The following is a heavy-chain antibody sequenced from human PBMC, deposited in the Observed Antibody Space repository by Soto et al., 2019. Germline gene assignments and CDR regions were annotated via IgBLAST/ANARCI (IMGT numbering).Heavy chain of an antibody. J-gene: IGHJ6*02. V-gene: IGHV4-30-4*01. Sequence: SETLSLTCTVSGGSISSGDYYWSWIRQPPGKGLEWIGYIYYSGSTYYNPSLKSRVTISVDTSKNQSSLKLSSVTAADTAVYYCARGMRYRSSWYYYYYYGMDVWGQGTTVTVSS. D-gene: IGHD6-13*01. CDR1: GGSISSGDYY. CDR3: ARGMRYRSSWYYYYYYGMDV. CDR2: IYYSGST.